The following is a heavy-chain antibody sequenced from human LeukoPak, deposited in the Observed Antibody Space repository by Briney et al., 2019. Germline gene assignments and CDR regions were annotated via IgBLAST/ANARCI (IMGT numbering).Heavy chain of an antibody. CDR3: STVEHF. CDR2: LVYDARS. CDR1: GFPFSSYG. Sequence: GGSLRLSCAASGFPFSSYGMHWVRQAPGKGLEWVARLVYDARSDYANSVKGRFSISRDDVKNMLYLQMNSLRVEDTGLYYCSTVEHFWGQGTLVTVSS. J-gene: IGHJ4*02. V-gene: IGHV3-33*03. D-gene: IGHD1-1*01.